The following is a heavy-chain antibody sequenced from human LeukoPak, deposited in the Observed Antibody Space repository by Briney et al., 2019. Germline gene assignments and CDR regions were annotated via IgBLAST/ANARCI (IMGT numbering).Heavy chain of an antibody. CDR3: ARVVLVVPAAIYRFAGGNWFDP. V-gene: IGHV3-66*01. J-gene: IGHJ5*02. Sequence: QTGGSLRLSCAASGFTVSSNYMSWVRQAPGKGLEWVSVIYSGGSTYYADSVKGRFTISRDNSKNTLYLQMNSLRAEDTAVYYCARVVLVVPAAIYRFAGGNWFDPWGQGTLVTVSS. CDR2: IYSGGST. D-gene: IGHD2-2*02. CDR1: GFTVSSNY.